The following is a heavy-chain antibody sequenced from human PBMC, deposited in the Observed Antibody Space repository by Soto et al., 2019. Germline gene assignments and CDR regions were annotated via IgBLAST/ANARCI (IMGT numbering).Heavy chain of an antibody. V-gene: IGHV4-34*01. CDR1: GGSFSGYY. CDR3: GRAPGGVITLGGVIGNFDY. D-gene: IGHD3-16*01. Sequence: SETLSLTCAVYGGSFSGYYWSWIRQPPGKGLEWIGEINHSGSTNYNPSLKSRVTISVDTSKNQFSLKLSSVTAADTAVYYCGRAPGGVITLGGVIGNFDYGGQGPLVTVSS. J-gene: IGHJ4*02. CDR2: INHSGST.